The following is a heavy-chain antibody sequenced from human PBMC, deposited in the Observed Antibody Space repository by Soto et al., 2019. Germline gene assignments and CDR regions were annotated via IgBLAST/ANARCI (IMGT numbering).Heavy chain of an antibody. CDR1: GGSISSDGYS. V-gene: IGHV4-30-2*01. CDR2: VYDDGSG. Sequence: QLQLQESGSGLVKPSQTLSLTCVVSGGSISSDGYSWSWIRQPPGKGLEWIGYVYDDGSGYYNSALKSRVTMLVDTFRNQVSLQLRSVNAADTAVYYCAKTYSYGLFDPWGQGILVTVSS. J-gene: IGHJ5*02. CDR3: AKTYSYGLFDP. D-gene: IGHD5-18*01.